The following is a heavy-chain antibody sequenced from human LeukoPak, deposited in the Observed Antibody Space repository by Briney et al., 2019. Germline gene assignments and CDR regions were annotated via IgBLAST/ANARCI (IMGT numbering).Heavy chain of an antibody. CDR2: IGVAGGNT. CDR3: ARGARYCSSTSCLYYFDY. V-gene: IGHV1-58*02. J-gene: IGHJ4*02. D-gene: IGHD2-2*01. Sequence: SVKFSCKASGFTFSNSAIQWVRQARGQRLEWIGWIGVAGGNTNYAQTLQGRITITRDMSTSTAYMELTSLRSEDTAVYYCARGARYCSSTSCLYYFDYWGQGTLVTVSS. CDR1: GFTFSNSA.